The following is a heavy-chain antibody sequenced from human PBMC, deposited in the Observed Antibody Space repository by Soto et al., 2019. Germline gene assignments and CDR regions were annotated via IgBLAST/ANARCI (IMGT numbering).Heavy chain of an antibody. J-gene: IGHJ5*02. Sequence: QVQLVQSGAEVKKPGSSVKVSCKASGGTFSSSAISWVRQAPGQGLEWVGGIIPTFGTANYAQNFQGRVTITEDTSTSTADMDLSSLRSEHTAVYCCARGYNINGDVFDLWCQGTLVTVSP. CDR1: GGTFSSSA. V-gene: IGHV1-69*06. CDR2: IIPTFGTA. D-gene: IGHD1-20*01. CDR3: ARGYNINGDVFDL.